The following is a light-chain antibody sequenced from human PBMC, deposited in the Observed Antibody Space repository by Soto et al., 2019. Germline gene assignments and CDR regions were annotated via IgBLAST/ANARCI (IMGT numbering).Light chain of an antibody. Sequence: SYELTQPPSVSVSPGQTARITCSGDALPKQYAYWYQQKPDQAPVLVIYKDSERPSGIPERFSGSSSGTTVTLTISGVQAEDEADYSCQSADSSGTYVVFGGVTKLTVL. CDR2: KDS. CDR1: ALPKQY. J-gene: IGLJ2*01. V-gene: IGLV3-25*02. CDR3: QSADSSGTYVV.